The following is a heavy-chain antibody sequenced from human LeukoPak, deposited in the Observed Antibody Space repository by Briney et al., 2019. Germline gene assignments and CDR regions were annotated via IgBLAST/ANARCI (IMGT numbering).Heavy chain of an antibody. D-gene: IGHD3-22*01. V-gene: IGHV3-21*01. CDR2: ISSSSSYI. CDR1: GFTFSSYS. J-gene: IGHJ3*02. Sequence: GGSLRLSCAASGFTFSSYSMNWVRQAPGKGLEWVSSISSSSSYIYYADSVKGRFTISRDNAKNSLYLQMNSLRAEDTAMYYCARDSGSISFGDAFDIWGQGTMVTVSS. CDR3: ARDSGSISFGDAFDI.